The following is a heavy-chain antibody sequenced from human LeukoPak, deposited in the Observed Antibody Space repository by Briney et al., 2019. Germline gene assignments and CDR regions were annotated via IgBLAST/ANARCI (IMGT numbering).Heavy chain of an antibody. CDR2: IYTSGST. J-gene: IGHJ4*02. D-gene: IGHD3-22*01. CDR3: ARDPPSTYYYDSSGYFDY. V-gene: IGHV4-4*07. Sequence: PSETLSLTCTVSGGSISSYYWSWIRQPAGKGLEWIGRIYTSGSTNYNPSLKSRVTMSVDTSKNQFSLKLSSVTAADTAVYYCARDPPSTYYYDSSGYFDYWGQGTLVTVSP. CDR1: GGSISSYY.